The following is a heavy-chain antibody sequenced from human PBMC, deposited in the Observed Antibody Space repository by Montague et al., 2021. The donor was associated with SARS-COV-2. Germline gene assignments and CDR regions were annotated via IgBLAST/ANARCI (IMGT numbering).Heavy chain of an antibody. CDR2: IDWDDDK. CDR1: GFSLSTSGMC. CDR3: ARDYIAAAGIYYHNYGMDV. D-gene: IGHD6-13*01. V-gene: IGHV2-70*11. Sequence: PALVKPTQTLTLTCTFSGFSLSTSGMCVSWIRQPPGKALEWLARIDWDDDKYYNTSLKTRLTISKDTSKNQVVLTMTNMDPVDTATYYCARDYIAAAGIYYHNYGMDVWGQGTTVTVSS. J-gene: IGHJ6*02.